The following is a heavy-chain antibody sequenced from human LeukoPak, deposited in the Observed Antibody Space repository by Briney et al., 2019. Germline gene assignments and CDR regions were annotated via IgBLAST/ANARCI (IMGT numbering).Heavy chain of an antibody. D-gene: IGHD3-9*01. J-gene: IGHJ4*02. CDR1: GYTFTDYY. CDR3: AILLTGQGDH. Sequence: GASVKVSCKTSGYTFTDYYMHWVRQAPGQGLEWIGWINPNSGGTKFAQKFQGRVTLTTDTSVSTAYMELSRLTSDDTAVYYCAILLTGQGDHWGLGSLVTVSS. CDR2: INPNSGGT. V-gene: IGHV1-2*02.